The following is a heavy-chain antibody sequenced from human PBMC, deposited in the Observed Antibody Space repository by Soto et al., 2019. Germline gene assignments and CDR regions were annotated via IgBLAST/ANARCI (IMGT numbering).Heavy chain of an antibody. CDR2: INPSGGST. CDR1: GYSFTSHY. CDR3: ASPPDYGDPDSYYYYGMDV. Sequence: ASVKVSCKASGYSFTSHYMHWVRQAPGQGLEWMGIINPSGGSTSYAQKFQGRVTMTRDTSTSTVYMELSSLRSGDTAVYYCASPPDYGDPDSYYYYGMDVWGQGTTVTVSS. J-gene: IGHJ6*02. V-gene: IGHV1-46*01. D-gene: IGHD4-17*01.